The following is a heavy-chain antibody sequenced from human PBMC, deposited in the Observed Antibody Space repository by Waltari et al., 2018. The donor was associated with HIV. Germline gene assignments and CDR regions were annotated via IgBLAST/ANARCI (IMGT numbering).Heavy chain of an antibody. CDR1: AYTLTEFS. D-gene: IGHD4-17*01. V-gene: IGHV1-24*01. CDR2: FGPEDGEK. Sequence: QVQLVQSGAEVKKPGASVKVSCNASAYTLTEFSMHWVRQAPGKGLEWMGGFGPEDGEKIYERNSRDRDTLTEETSTGIGYMELSSLTSEDTAVYYCTPRLTTYYGDYAEAFGYGGQGTLVTVSA. J-gene: IGHJ4*02. CDR3: TPRLTTYYGDYAEAFGY.